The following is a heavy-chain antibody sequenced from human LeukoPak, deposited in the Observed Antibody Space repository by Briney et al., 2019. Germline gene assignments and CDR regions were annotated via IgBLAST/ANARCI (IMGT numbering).Heavy chain of an antibody. J-gene: IGHJ5*02. V-gene: IGHV1-18*04. D-gene: IGHD3-10*01. CDR1: GYTFTGYY. Sequence: ASVKVSCKASGYTFTGYYMHWVRQAPGQGLEWMGWISAYNGNTNYAQKLQGRVTMTTDTPTSTAYMELRSLRSDDTAVYYCARLHYGSGSYHNWFDPWGQGTLVTVSS. CDR2: ISAYNGNT. CDR3: ARLHYGSGSYHNWFDP.